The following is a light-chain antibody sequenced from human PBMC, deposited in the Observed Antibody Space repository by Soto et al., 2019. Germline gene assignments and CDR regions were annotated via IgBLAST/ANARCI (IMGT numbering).Light chain of an antibody. CDR2: DAS. V-gene: IGKV1-5*01. CDR1: QSIGTW. Sequence: DIHMTQSPSTLSASVGDRVTITCRVSQSIGTWLAWYQPKPGKAPKLLIYDASSLASGVRSRFSGSASGTEFTLTISSLQPDDFATYYCQQYDTCSWTFGRGTQVDIK. CDR3: QQYDTCSWT. J-gene: IGKJ1*01.